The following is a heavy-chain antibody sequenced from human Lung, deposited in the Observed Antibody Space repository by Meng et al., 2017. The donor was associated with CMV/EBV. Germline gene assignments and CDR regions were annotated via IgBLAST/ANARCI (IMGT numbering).Heavy chain of an antibody. CDR3: ARGSVYFDR. J-gene: IGHJ4*02. CDR2: IYGDGKT. Sequence: GGSXRLSCAASGFSVSENYVSWVRQAPGKGPSWVSVIYGDGKTYYSDSVVGRFTISRDNSRNTVFLQMNNLGADDTANYFCARGSVYFDRWGQGTLVTFSS. D-gene: IGHD5/OR15-5a*01. CDR1: GFSVSENY. V-gene: IGHV3-53*01.